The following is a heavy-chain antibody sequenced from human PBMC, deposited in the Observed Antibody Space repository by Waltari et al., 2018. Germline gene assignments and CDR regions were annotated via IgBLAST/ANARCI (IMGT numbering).Heavy chain of an antibody. CDR3: ARDRQCAY. D-gene: IGHD6-19*01. CDR2: ISPNSGNT. V-gene: IGHV1-18*04. J-gene: IGHJ4*01. Sequence: QVQLVQSGAEVKKPGASVKVSCKASGYTFITYGIPWGRQAPGQGLEWMGWISPNSGNTNYAQKLQGRVTLTTDTSTSTAYMELRSLRSDDTAVYYCARDRQCAYWGQGTLLTVSS. CDR1: GYTFITYG.